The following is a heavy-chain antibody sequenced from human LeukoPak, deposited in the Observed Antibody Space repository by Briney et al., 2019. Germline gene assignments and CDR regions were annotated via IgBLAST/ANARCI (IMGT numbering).Heavy chain of an antibody. Sequence: QSGGSLRLSCTVFGFSFDTFSMHWVRQIPGKGLEWVAVISNDESKIYYAGSVKGRFTISRDNSRSTLYLQMDSLRPDDTAVYYCARSNVPSKWWAYAMDVWGQGTMVTVSS. V-gene: IGHV3-30-3*01. CDR3: ARSNVPSKWWAYAMDV. D-gene: IGHD2-8*01. CDR1: GFSFDTFS. CDR2: ISNDESKI. J-gene: IGHJ6*02.